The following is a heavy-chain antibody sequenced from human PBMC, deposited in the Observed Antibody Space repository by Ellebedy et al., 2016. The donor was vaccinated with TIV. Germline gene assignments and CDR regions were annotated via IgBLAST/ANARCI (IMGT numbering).Heavy chain of an antibody. CDR3: ARDYLALRYFDWQNNYYFDL. D-gene: IGHD3-9*01. CDR1: GFTFNSYS. Sequence: GGSLRLSCAASGFTFNSYSMNWVRQAPGQGLEWVASIKQDGDEKHYVESVKGRFTVSRDNVRDSLYLQMNSLRAEDTAMYFCARDYLALRYFDWQNNYYFDLWGRGALVTVSS. V-gene: IGHV3-7*01. J-gene: IGHJ2*01. CDR2: IKQDGDEK.